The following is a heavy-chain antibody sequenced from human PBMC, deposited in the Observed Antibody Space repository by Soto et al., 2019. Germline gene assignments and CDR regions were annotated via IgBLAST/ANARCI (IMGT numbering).Heavy chain of an antibody. CDR3: ARKRRTTVTRNWFDP. CDR1: GGSFSGYY. D-gene: IGHD4-4*01. CDR2: INHSGST. J-gene: IGHJ5*02. V-gene: IGHV4-34*01. Sequence: PSETLSLTCAVYGGSFSGYYLSWIRQPPGKGLEWIGEINHSGSTNYNPSLKSRVTISVDTSKNQFSLKLSSVTAADTAVYYCARKRRTTVTRNWFDPWGQGTLVTVSS.